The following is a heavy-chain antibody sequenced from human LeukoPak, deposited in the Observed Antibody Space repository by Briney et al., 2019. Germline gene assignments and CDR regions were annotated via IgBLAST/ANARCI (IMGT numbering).Heavy chain of an antibody. CDR3: ARVAFLEWQYLYYFDY. CDR2: ISSSSSYI. J-gene: IGHJ4*02. Sequence: GGSLRLSCASSGFTFSSYSMNWVRQAPGKGLEWVSSISSSSSYIYYADSVKGRFTISRDNAKNSLYLQMNSLRAEDTAVYYCARVAFLEWQYLYYFDYWGQGTLVTVS. CDR1: GFTFSSYS. D-gene: IGHD3-3*02. V-gene: IGHV3-21*01.